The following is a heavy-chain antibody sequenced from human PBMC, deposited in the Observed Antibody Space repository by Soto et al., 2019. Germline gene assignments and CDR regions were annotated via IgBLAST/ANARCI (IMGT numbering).Heavy chain of an antibody. CDR3: AHRPIVGAAI. Sequence: QVQLQESGPGLVKPSGTLSLTCAVFGGSLSNSNWWTWVRQPPVKGLDWIGEIFHSESTNYNSSLMGRVTISVDKANNQFSLQLSSVTAAATAVYYCAHRPIVGAAIWGQGTQVTVSS. CDR1: GGSLSNSNW. J-gene: IGHJ4*02. CDR2: IFHSEST. D-gene: IGHD1-26*01. V-gene: IGHV4-4*02.